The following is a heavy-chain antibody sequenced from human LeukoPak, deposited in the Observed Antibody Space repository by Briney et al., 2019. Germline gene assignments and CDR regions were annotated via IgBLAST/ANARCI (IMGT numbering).Heavy chain of an antibody. V-gene: IGHV4-4*07. Sequence: PSETLSLTCTVSGGSISSYSWSWIRQPAGKGLEWIGRIYSSGSTNYNPSLKSRVTMSVDTSKNQFSLKLSSVTAADTAVYYCVRDERGSGWSFNNWGQGTLVTVSS. CDR2: IYSSGST. D-gene: IGHD6-19*01. J-gene: IGHJ4*02. CDR3: VRDERGSGWSFNN. CDR1: GGSISSYS.